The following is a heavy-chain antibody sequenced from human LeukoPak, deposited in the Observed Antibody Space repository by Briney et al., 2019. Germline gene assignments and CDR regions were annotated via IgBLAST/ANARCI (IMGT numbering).Heavy chain of an antibody. CDR3: ARDFFHSTESRPFDY. CDR1: GFTFSSYV. D-gene: IGHD2/OR15-2a*01. Sequence: GGSLRLSCAASGFTFSSYVMSWVRQAPGKGLEWVSCIFSRSESRLYADSVKGRFTISRDNAKNSLYLQMDSLRAEDTAVYYCARDFFHSTESRPFDYWGQGTLVTVSS. J-gene: IGHJ4*02. CDR2: IFSRSESR. V-gene: IGHV3-21*01.